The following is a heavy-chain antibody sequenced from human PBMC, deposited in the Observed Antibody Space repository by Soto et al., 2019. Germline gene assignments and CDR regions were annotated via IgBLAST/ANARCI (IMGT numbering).Heavy chain of an antibody. J-gene: IGHJ5*02. Sequence: SETLSLTCTVSGGSVSSGGYYWNWIRQPPGKRLEWIGFIYYNGSTTFHPSLKSRVTISVDTSKNQFSLKLRSVTPADTAMYYCARWRHDCGAQNWFDPWGQGTLVTVSS. CDR1: GGSVSSGGYY. V-gene: IGHV4-61*08. CDR2: IYYNGST. CDR3: ARWRHDCGAQNWFDP. D-gene: IGHD2-21*02.